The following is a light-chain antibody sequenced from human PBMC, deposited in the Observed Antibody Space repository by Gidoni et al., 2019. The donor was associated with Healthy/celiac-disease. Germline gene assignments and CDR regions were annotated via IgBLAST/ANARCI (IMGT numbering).Light chain of an antibody. CDR2: AAS. V-gene: IGKV1-39*01. CDR1: QSINSY. CDR3: QQSHSTPST. Sequence: DIQMTQSPSSLSASVGDRVSITCRASQSINSYLNWYQQKPGKAPKLLIYAASSLQSGVPSRFSGSGSGTDFTLTISSLQPEDFATYYCQQSHSTPSTFGGGTQVDIK. J-gene: IGKJ4*01.